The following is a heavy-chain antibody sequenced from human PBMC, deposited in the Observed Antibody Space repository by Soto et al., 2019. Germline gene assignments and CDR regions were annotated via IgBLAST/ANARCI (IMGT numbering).Heavy chain of an antibody. J-gene: IGHJ4*02. V-gene: IGHV1-18*01. CDR3: PRDPTPPDY. Sequence: GASVRVSCKASGYTFASYAISWMRQAPGQGLEWMGWISAYNGNTNYAQKLQGRVTMTTDTSTSTAYMELRSLRSDYTAVYYCPRDPTPPDYSGQTPLGTLSS. CDR2: ISAYNGNT. CDR1: GYTFASYA.